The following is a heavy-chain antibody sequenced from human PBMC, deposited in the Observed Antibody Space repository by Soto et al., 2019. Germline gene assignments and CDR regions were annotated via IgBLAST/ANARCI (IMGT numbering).Heavy chain of an antibody. CDR3: ARGGYYGSGSYLAFDY. J-gene: IGHJ4*02. CDR2: IYYSGST. V-gene: IGHV4-59*01. Sequence: SETLSLTCTVSGGSISSYYWSWIRQPPGKGLEWIGYIYYSGSTNYNPSLKSRVTISVDTSKNQFSLKLSSVTAADTAVYYCARGGYYGSGSYLAFDYWGQGTLVTVSS. D-gene: IGHD3-10*01. CDR1: GGSISSYY.